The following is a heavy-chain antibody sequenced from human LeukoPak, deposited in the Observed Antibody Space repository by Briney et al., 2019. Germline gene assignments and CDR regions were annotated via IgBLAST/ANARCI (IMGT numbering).Heavy chain of an antibody. CDR1: GGSISSSSYY. J-gene: IGHJ5*02. CDR3: ARYIVVVVAATSNWFDP. Sequence: SETLSLTCTVSGGSISSSSYYWGWIRQPPGKGLEWIGSIYYSGSTYYHPSLKSRVTISVDTSKNQFSLKLSSVTAADTAVYYCARYIVVVVAATSNWFDPWGQGTLVTVSS. CDR2: IYYSGST. D-gene: IGHD2-15*01. V-gene: IGHV4-39*01.